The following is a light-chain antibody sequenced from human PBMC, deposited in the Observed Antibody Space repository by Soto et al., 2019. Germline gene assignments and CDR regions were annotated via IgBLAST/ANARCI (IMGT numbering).Light chain of an antibody. Sequence: EIVMTQSPATLSVSPGERATLSCRASQSVSSNLAWYQQKPGQAPRLLIYGASTRATGIPARFSGSGSGTEFTLTISSLQSEDSAVYYCQQHNQWPITFGQGTRLEIK. J-gene: IGKJ5*01. CDR3: QQHNQWPIT. V-gene: IGKV3-15*01. CDR1: QSVSSN. CDR2: GAS.